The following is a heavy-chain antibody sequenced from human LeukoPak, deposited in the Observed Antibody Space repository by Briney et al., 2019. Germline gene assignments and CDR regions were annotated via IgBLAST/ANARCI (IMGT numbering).Heavy chain of an antibody. CDR1: GGSISSSNW. J-gene: IGHJ3*02. V-gene: IGHV4-4*02. CDR2: IYHSGST. Sequence: SGTLSLTCAVSGGSISSSNWWSWVRQPPGKGLEWIGEIYHSGSTNYNPSLKSRVTISVDKSKHQFSLKLSSVTAADTAVYYCASPSYDFWSGYQQDDAFDIWGQGTMVTVSS. D-gene: IGHD3-3*01. CDR3: ASPSYDFWSGYQQDDAFDI.